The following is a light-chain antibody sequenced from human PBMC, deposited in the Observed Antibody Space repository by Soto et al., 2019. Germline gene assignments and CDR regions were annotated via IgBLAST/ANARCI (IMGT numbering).Light chain of an antibody. CDR1: NIGNKN. V-gene: IGLV3-21*02. Sequence: YELTQPPSVSVAPGQTAMITCGGNNIGNKNVHWYQQRPGQAPVLVVYNDSDRPSGIPDRLSASNSENTATLTISRVEAGDEADFYCQVCDTSSDDRSDPPSDRWVFGGGTKLTVL. J-gene: IGLJ3*02. CDR3: QVCDTSSDDRSDPPSDRWV. CDR2: NDS.